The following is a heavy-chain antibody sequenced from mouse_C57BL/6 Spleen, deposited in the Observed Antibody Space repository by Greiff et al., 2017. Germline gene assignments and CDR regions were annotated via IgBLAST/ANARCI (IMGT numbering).Heavy chain of an antibody. CDR1: GYTFTSYW. J-gene: IGHJ2*01. CDR3: ARSGVITTVVAYYFDY. CDR2: IDPNSGGT. V-gene: IGHV1-72*01. D-gene: IGHD1-1*01. Sequence: VQLQQPGAELVKPGASVKLSCKASGYTFTSYWMHWVKQRPGRGLEWIGRIDPNSGGTKYNEKFKSKATLTVDKPSSTAYMQLSSLTSEDSAVYYCARSGVITTVVAYYFDYWGQGTTLTVSS.